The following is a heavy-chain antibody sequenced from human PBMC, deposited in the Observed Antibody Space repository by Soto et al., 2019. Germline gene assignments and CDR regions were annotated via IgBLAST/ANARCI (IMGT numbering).Heavy chain of an antibody. CDR2: IIPVSGTA. D-gene: IGHD1-26*01. Sequence: QVQLVQSGSEVKKPGSSVKVSCKASGGTFSRYGFIWVREVPGQGLEWLGGIIPVSGTANYALKFQGRVTISVDRVAIIGYMELTSLRSDDTAVYFCASTGEAPEGDESGRGDAFDIWGQGTEVTVSS. CDR1: GGTFSRYG. V-gene: IGHV1-69*06. J-gene: IGHJ3*02. CDR3: ASTGEAPEGDESGRGDAFDI.